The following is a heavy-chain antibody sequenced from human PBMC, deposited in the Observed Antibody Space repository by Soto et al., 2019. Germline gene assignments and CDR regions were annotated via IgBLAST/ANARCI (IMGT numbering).Heavy chain of an antibody. V-gene: IGHV4-59*08. CDR2: IYYSGST. D-gene: IGHD4-17*01. Sequence: QVQLQESGPGLVKPSETLSLTCTVSGGSISSYYWSWIRQPPGKGLDWIGYIYYSGSTNYNPSLKSRVTISVDTSKNQFSLKLSSVTAADTAVYYCARSDYGDYDWFDPWGQGTLVTVSS. J-gene: IGHJ5*02. CDR1: GGSISSYY. CDR3: ARSDYGDYDWFDP.